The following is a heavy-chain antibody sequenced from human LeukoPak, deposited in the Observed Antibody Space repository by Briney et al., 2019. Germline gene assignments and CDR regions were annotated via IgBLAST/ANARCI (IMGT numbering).Heavy chain of an antibody. J-gene: IGHJ5*02. CDR1: GYTLTGYY. CDR3: ARDRGIAARRENWFDP. V-gene: IGHV1-2*02. Sequence: ASVKVCCKASGYTLTGYYMHWVRQATGQGLEWIGWINPNSGGTNYAQKFQGRVTMTRDPSISTAYVELSRLRSDDTAVYYCARDRGIAARRENWFDPWGQGTLVTVSS. D-gene: IGHD6-6*01. CDR2: INPNSGGT.